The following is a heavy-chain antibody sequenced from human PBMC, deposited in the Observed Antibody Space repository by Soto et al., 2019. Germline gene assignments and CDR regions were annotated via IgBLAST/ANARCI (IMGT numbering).Heavy chain of an antibody. CDR2: INPSGGST. CDR1: GYTFTIYY. V-gene: IGHV1-46*01. Sequence: SVKVSCKSSGYTFTIYYMHGVRQSPGQGLEWMGIINPSGGSTSYAQKFQGRVTMTRDTSTSTVYMELSSLRSEDTAVYYCAIGGLRPQWYYFDYWGQGTLVTVSS. J-gene: IGHJ4*02. D-gene: IGHD3-16*01. CDR3: AIGGLRPQWYYFDY.